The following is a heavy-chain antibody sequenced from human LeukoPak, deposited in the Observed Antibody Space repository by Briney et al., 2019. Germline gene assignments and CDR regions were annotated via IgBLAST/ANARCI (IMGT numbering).Heavy chain of an antibody. V-gene: IGHV1-18*01. Sequence: ASVKVSCKASGYTFTSYGISWVRQAPGQGLEWMGWISAYYGNTKYAQNLQGRVTMAIDTSTSTAYMELRSLRSDDTAVYYCARELSGSYGPTHDSLDYWGQGTLVTVSS. D-gene: IGHD1-26*01. CDR2: ISAYYGNT. J-gene: IGHJ4*02. CDR1: GYTFTSYG. CDR3: ARELSGSYGPTHDSLDY.